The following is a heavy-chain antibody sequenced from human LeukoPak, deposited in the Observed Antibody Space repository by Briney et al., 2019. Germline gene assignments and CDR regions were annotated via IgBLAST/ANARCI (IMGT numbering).Heavy chain of an antibody. CDR3: ARDYGSGSYYNFHDAFDI. J-gene: IGHJ3*02. CDR1: GGSISSYY. V-gene: IGHV4-59*01. D-gene: IGHD3-10*01. CDR2: IYYSGSA. Sequence: SETLSLTCTVSGGSISSYYWSWIRQPPGKGLEWIGYIYYSGSANYNPSLKSRVTISVDTSKNQFSLKLSSVTAADTAVYYCARDYGSGSYYNFHDAFDIWGQGIMVTVSS.